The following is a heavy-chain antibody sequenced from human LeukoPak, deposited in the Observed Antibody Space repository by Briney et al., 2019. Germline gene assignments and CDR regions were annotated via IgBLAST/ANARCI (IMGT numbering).Heavy chain of an antibody. CDR1: GGSISSSSYY. CDR3: VRVVGYYGSGEFDY. D-gene: IGHD3-10*01. Sequence: SETLSLTCTVSGGSISSSSYYWGWIRQPPGKGLEWIGSIYYSGSTYYNPSLKSRVTISVDTSKNQFSLKLSSVTAADTAVYYCVRVVGYYGSGEFDYWGQGTLVTVSS. J-gene: IGHJ4*02. CDR2: IYYSGST. V-gene: IGHV4-39*07.